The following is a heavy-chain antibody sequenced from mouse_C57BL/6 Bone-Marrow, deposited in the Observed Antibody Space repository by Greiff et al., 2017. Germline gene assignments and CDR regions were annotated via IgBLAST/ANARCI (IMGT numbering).Heavy chain of an antibody. CDR1: GYTFTSYW. V-gene: IGHV1-59*01. J-gene: IGHJ1*03. Sequence: QVQLQQSGAELVRPGTSVKLSCKASGYTFTSYWMHWVKQRPGQGLEWIGVIDPSDSYTNYNQKFKGKATLTVDTSSSTAYMQLSSLTSEVSAVYYCASSDGYLPYWYCDDWGTGTTVTVSA. CDR2: IDPSDSYT. CDR3: ASSDGYLPYWYCDD. D-gene: IGHD2-3*01.